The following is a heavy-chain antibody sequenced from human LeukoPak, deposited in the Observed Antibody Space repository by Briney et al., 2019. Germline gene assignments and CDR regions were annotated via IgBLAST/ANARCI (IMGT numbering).Heavy chain of an antibody. Sequence: ISCSGANTYYADSVRGRFTISRDNSKNTLYLHMDSLRAEDTAVYYCAKERAGYTNPYYFDYWGQGALVTVSS. V-gene: IGHV3-23*01. CDR2: ISCSGANT. D-gene: IGHD3-16*02. J-gene: IGHJ4*02. CDR3: AKERAGYTNPYYFDY.